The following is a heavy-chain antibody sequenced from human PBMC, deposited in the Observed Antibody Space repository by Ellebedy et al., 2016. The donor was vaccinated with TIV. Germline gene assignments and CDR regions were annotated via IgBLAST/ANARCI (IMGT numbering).Heavy chain of an antibody. CDR3: ARGRPSEDY. CDR1: GFTFSSYG. V-gene: IGHV3-33*01. Sequence: PGGSLRLSCAASGFTFSSYGMHWVRQAPGKGLEWVAVIWYDGSNKYYADSVKGRFTISRDNSKNTLYLQMSSLRTEDTALYYCARGRPSEDYWGQGTLVTVSS. CDR2: IWYDGSNK. J-gene: IGHJ4*02.